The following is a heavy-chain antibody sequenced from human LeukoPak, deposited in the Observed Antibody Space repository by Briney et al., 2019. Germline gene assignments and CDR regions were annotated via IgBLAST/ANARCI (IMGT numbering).Heavy chain of an antibody. J-gene: IGHJ4*02. CDR2: FDPEDGET. Sequence: ASVKVSCKVSGYTLTELSMHWVRQAPGKGLEWMGGFDPEDGETIYAQKFQGRVTMTEDTSTDTAYMELRSLRSEDTAVYYCATGGKYSSSWYNFDYWGQGTLVTVSS. D-gene: IGHD6-13*01. V-gene: IGHV1-24*01. CDR1: GYTLTELS. CDR3: ATGGKYSSSWYNFDY.